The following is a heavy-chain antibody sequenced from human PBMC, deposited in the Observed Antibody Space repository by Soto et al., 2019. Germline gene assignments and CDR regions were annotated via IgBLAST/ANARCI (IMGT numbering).Heavy chain of an antibody. CDR3: AMEGGYSSSWRRAMDV. Sequence: QVQLQQWGAGLLKPSETLSLTCAVYGGSFSGYYWSWIRQPPGKGLEWIGEINHSGSTNYNPSLKSRVTISVDTSKNQFSLKLSSVPAADTAVYYCAMEGGYSSSWRRAMDVWGQGTTVTVSS. CDR2: INHSGST. V-gene: IGHV4-34*01. D-gene: IGHD6-13*01. J-gene: IGHJ6*02. CDR1: GGSFSGYY.